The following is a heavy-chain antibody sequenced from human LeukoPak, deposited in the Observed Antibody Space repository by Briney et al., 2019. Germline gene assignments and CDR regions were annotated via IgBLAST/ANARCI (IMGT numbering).Heavy chain of an antibody. V-gene: IGHV1-18*01. CDR3: ARETYCSGGSCLYFDY. Sequence: ASVKVSCKASGYTFTSYGISWVRQAPGQGLEWMGWISAYNGNTNYAQKLQGRVTMTTDTSTSTAYMELRSLRSDDPAVYYCARETYCSGGSCLYFDYWGQGTLVTVSS. D-gene: IGHD2-15*01. CDR1: GYTFTSYG. CDR2: ISAYNGNT. J-gene: IGHJ4*02.